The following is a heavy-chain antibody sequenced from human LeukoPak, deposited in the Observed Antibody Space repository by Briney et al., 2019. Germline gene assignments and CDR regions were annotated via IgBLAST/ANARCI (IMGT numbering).Heavy chain of an antibody. CDR3: AEGRRSDAFDI. CDR1: GGSISSSSYY. V-gene: IGHV4-39*07. CDR2: INHSGST. D-gene: IGHD3-10*01. Sequence: SETLSLTCTVSGGSISSSSYYWGWIRQPPGKGLEWIGEINHSGSTNYNPSLKSRVTISVDTSKNQFSLQLNSVTPEDTAVYYCAEGRRSDAFDIWGQGTMVTVSS. J-gene: IGHJ3*02.